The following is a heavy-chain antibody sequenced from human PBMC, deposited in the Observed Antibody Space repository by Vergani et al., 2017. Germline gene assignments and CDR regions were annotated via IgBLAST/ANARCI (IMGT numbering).Heavy chain of an antibody. V-gene: IGHV4-34*01. Sequence: QVQLQQWGPGLLKPSETLSLTCAVYVGSLSGYYWSWIRLAPGQGLEWIGEINHSGTINYNPTLKSPFNVSIDTSRDHLSLKLRSVSAADTAVYFWARREERWETLLRDDFDVWGQGTFVTVSP. J-gene: IGHJ3*01. CDR2: INHSGTI. D-gene: IGHD1-26*01. CDR1: VGSLSGYY. CDR3: ARREERWETLLRDDFDV.